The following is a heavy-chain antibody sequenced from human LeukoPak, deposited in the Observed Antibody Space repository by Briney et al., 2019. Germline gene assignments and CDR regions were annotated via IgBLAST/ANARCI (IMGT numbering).Heavy chain of an antibody. Sequence: GGSLRLSCAASGFTFSSYGMHWVRQAPGKGLEWVAFIRYDGSNKYYADSVKGRFTISRDNSKNTLYLQMNSLRAEDTAVYYCAKDKGSVTTSGYFDYWGQGTLVTVSS. V-gene: IGHV3-30*02. CDR3: AKDKGSVTTSGYFDY. D-gene: IGHD4-17*01. J-gene: IGHJ4*02. CDR2: IRYDGSNK. CDR1: GFTFSSYG.